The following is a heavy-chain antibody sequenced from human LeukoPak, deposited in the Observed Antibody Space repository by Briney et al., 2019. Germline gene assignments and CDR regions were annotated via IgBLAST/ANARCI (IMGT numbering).Heavy chain of an antibody. V-gene: IGHV3-23*01. CDR2: ISESGGTT. J-gene: IGHJ1*01. CDR3: AKDPSVSWYWYFQH. D-gene: IGHD2-15*01. Sequence: TGGSLRLSCAASGFTFSSYAVSWVRQAPGKGLEWVSGISESGGTTYYADSVKGRFTISRDNSKNTLSLQMNSLRAEDTAVYYCAKDPSVSWYWYFQHWGQGTLVTVSS. CDR1: GFTFSSYA.